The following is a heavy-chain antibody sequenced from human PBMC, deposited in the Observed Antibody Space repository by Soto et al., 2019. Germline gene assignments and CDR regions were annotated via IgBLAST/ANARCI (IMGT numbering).Heavy chain of an antibody. V-gene: IGHV1-18*01. Sequence: QVQLVQSGGEVKKPGASVKVSCKASGYTFTNYGISWVRQAPGQGLEWMGWINVYNGNTKYAQTVQGRVTMTTDTATSTAYMELRRLRSDDTAVYYCARGVGSGSYYNQYNWFDPWGQGTLVTVSS. J-gene: IGHJ5*02. CDR1: GYTFTNYG. D-gene: IGHD3-10*01. CDR3: ARGVGSGSYYNQYNWFDP. CDR2: INVYNGNT.